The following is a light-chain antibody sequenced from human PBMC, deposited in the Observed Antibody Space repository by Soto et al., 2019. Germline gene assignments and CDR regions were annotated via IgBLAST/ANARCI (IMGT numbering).Light chain of an antibody. J-gene: IGLJ2*01. Sequence: QSALTRPASLSGSPGQSITISCTGISSNVGSENLVSWYQQYPGKAPILTIYESNKRPSGVSDRFSGSKSGNTASLTISGLQAEDEADYYCCSYVGIRVIFGGGTKLTVL. CDR2: ESN. CDR1: SSNVGSENL. V-gene: IGLV2-23*01. CDR3: CSYVGIRVI.